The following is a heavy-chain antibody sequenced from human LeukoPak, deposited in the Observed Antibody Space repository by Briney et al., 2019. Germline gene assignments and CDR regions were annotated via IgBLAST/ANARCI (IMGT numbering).Heavy chain of an antibody. CDR1: GFTFSSYA. CDR3: ARDPNCSSTSCFSRFDP. D-gene: IGHD2-2*01. J-gene: IGHJ5*02. V-gene: IGHV3-30*01. CDR2: ISYDGSNK. Sequence: PGGSLRLSCAASGFTFSSYAMSWVRQAPGKGLEWVAVISYDGSNKYYADSVKGRFTISRDNSKNTLYLQMNSLRAEDTAVYYCARDPNCSSTSCFSRFDPWGQGTLVTVSS.